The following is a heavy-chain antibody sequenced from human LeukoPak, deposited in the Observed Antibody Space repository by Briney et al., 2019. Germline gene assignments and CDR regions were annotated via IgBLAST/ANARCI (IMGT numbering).Heavy chain of an antibody. CDR1: GGTFSSYA. Sequence: ASVKVSCKASGGTFSSYAISWVRQAPGQGLEWMGWMNPNSGNTGYAQKFQGRVTMTRNTSISTAYMELSSLRSEDTAVYYCARDRKIMITFGGVIVKKFGELGYWGQGTLVTVSS. CDR3: ARDRKIMITFGGVIVKKFGELGY. CDR2: MNPNSGNT. V-gene: IGHV1-8*02. D-gene: IGHD3-16*02. J-gene: IGHJ4*02.